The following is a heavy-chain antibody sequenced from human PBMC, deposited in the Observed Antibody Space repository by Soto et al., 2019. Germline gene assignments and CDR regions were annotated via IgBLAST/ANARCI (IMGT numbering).Heavy chain of an antibody. CDR2: ISGSGGST. J-gene: IGHJ4*02. Sequence: EVQLLESGGGLVQPGGSLRLSCAASGFTFSSYAMRWVRQAPGKGLEWVSAISGSGGSTYYADSVKGRFTISRDNSKNTLYLQRNSVRAEDTAVCYCARRGSGSYDDYWGQGTLVTVSS. V-gene: IGHV3-23*01. CDR3: ARRGSGSYDDY. D-gene: IGHD1-26*01. CDR1: GFTFSSYA.